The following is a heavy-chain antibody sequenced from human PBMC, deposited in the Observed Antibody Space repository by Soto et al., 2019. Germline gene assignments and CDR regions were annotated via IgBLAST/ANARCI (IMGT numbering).Heavy chain of an antibody. J-gene: IGHJ6*02. CDR2: IYTDGSRT. Sequence: EVQLVESGGGLVQPGGSLRLSCEASGFTFSSYWMHWVRQAPGKGLVWVSRIYTDGSRTSYADSVRGRFTISRDNAKNTLYLQMNSLRAEDSAVYYCGRVLQGYYGNDVWGQGTTVTVTS. CDR1: GFTFSSYW. V-gene: IGHV3-74*01. D-gene: IGHD2-15*01. CDR3: GRVLQGYYGNDV.